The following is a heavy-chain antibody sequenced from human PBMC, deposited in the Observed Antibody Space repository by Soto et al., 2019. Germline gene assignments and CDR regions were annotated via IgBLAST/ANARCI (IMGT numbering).Heavy chain of an antibody. CDR1: GGSFSGYY. Sequence: PSETLSLTCAVYGGSFSGYYLSWIRQPPGKGLEWIGEINHSGSTNYNPSLKSRVTISVDTSKNQFSLKLSSVTAADTAVYYCARGPYGEYFQHWGQGTLVTVYS. J-gene: IGHJ1*01. V-gene: IGHV4-34*01. CDR3: ARGPYGEYFQH. CDR2: INHSGST. D-gene: IGHD2-8*01.